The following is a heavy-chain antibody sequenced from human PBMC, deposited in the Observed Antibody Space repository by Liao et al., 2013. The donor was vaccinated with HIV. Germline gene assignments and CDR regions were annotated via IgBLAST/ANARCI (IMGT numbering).Heavy chain of an antibody. CDR1: GVSISSSGYY. CDR2: ISHSGRA. V-gene: IGHV4-39*07. J-gene: IGHJ3*02. Sequence: QLQLQDSGPGLVKPSETLSLTCTVSGVSISSSGYYWGWIRQPPGKGLEWIGTISHSGRAYYSPSLKSRVTISVDTSKNQFSLKLMSVTAADTAVYYCAKNSGSYTIFDAFDIWGQGTMVTVSS. CDR3: AKNSGSYTIFDAFDI. D-gene: IGHD1-26*01.